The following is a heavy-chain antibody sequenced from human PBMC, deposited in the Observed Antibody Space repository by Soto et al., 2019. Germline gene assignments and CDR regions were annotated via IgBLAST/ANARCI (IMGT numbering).Heavy chain of an antibody. CDR2: ISSSSSTI. J-gene: IGHJ5*02. CDR1: GFTFSSYS. CDR3: ARQGYDILTGQGNWFDP. V-gene: IGHV3-48*02. Sequence: GGSLRLSCAASGFTFSSYSMNWVRQAPGKGLEWVSYISSSSSTIYYADSVKGRFTISRDNAKNSLYLQMNSLRDEDTAVYYCARQGYDILTGQGNWFDPWGQGTLVTVSS. D-gene: IGHD3-9*01.